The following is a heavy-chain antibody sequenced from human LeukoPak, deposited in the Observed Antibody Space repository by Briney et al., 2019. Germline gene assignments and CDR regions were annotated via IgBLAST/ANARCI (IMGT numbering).Heavy chain of an antibody. D-gene: IGHD2-15*01. CDR1: GGTFSSYA. J-gene: IGHJ4*02. CDR3: AKGENVRYCSGGSCLPFDY. V-gene: IGHV1-69*13. Sequence: SVKVSCKASGGTFSSYAISWVRQAPGQGLEWMGGIIPIFGTANYAQKFQGRVTITADESTSTAYMELSSLRSEDTAVYYCAKGENVRYCSGGSCLPFDYWGQGTLVTVSS. CDR2: IIPIFGTA.